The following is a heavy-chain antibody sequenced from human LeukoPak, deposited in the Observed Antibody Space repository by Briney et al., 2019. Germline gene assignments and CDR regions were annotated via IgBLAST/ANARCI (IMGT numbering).Heavy chain of an antibody. Sequence: SGGSLRLSCAASGFTFYDYAMHWVRQAPGRGLEWVSNIRSDSSDKCYADSVKGRFTISRDNAKNSLFLHMDSLRVEDTAFYYCARDLNWGFDYWGQGARVTVSS. J-gene: IGHJ4*02. V-gene: IGHV3-21*01. CDR3: ARDLNWGFDY. CDR2: IRSDSSDK. D-gene: IGHD7-27*01. CDR1: GFTFYDYA.